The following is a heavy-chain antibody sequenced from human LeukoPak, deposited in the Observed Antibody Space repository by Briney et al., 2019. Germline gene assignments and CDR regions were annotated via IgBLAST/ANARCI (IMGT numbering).Heavy chain of an antibody. CDR1: GFTFSSYA. D-gene: IGHD2-15*01. CDR2: ISANGGTK. J-gene: IGHJ4*02. Sequence: GGSLRLSCAASGFTFSSYAMSWVRQAPGKGLEWVSVISANGGTKYYADSVKGRFTISRDNAKNSLYLQMSSLRAEATAVYYCAKQDPCAAYPDFDCWGQGTLVTVSS. V-gene: IGHV3-23*01. CDR3: AKQDPCAAYPDFDC.